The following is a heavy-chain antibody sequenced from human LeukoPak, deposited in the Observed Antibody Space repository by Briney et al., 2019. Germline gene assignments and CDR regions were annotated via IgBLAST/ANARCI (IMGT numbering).Heavy chain of an antibody. Sequence: PGRSLRLSCAASGFTFSSYGIHWVRQAPGKGLEWVAVISYDGSNKYYADSVKGRITISRDNSKNTLHLQVNSLRAEDTAVYYCAKDGVIRYFDWLSGGWYFDYWGQGTLVTVSS. CDR3: AKDGVIRYFDWLSGGWYFDY. D-gene: IGHD3-9*01. J-gene: IGHJ4*02. V-gene: IGHV3-30*18. CDR2: ISYDGSNK. CDR1: GFTFSSYG.